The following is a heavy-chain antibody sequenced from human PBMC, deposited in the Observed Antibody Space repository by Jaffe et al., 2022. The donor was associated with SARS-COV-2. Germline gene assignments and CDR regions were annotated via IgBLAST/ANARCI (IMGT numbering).Heavy chain of an antibody. D-gene: IGHD4-17*01. Sequence: EVQLVESGGGLVKPGGSLRLSCAASGFTFSNAWMSWVRQAPGKGLEWVGRIKSKTDGGTTDYAAPVKGRFTISRDDSKNTLYLQMNSLKTEDTAVYYCTTDEVAVTTWIYYYYMDVWGKGTTVTVSS. V-gene: IGHV3-15*01. CDR1: GFTFSNAW. CDR3: TTDEVAVTTWIYYYYMDV. CDR2: IKSKTDGGTT. J-gene: IGHJ6*03.